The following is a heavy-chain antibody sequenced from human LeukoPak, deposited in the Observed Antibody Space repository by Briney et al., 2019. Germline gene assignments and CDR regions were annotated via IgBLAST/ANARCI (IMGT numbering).Heavy chain of an antibody. CDR1: GGSISSSSYY. CDR2: IYYSGST. J-gene: IGHJ4*02. V-gene: IGHV4-39*07. Sequence: PSETLSLTCTVSGGSISSSSYYWGWIRQPPGKGLEWIGSIYYSGSTYYNPSLKSRVTMSVDTSKNQFSLKLSSVTAADTAVYYCARATEKTRKLYGHRYFDYWGQGTLVTVSS. CDR3: ARATEKTRKLYGHRYFDY. D-gene: IGHD3-10*01.